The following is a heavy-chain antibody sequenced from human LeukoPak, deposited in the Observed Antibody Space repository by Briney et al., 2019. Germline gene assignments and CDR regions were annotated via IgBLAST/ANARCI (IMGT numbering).Heavy chain of an antibody. V-gene: IGHV4-39*01. D-gene: IGHD4-17*01. CDR1: GGSITSSNYY. Sequence: SETLSLTCTVSGGSITSSNYYWDWIRQPPGKGLEWIGSVYNTGSSYYNGAFKSRATISIDTSKNLFSLKLKSVTAADTAMYYCARKTVTNWFDPWGQGTLVTVSS. J-gene: IGHJ5*02. CDR3: ARKTVTNWFDP. CDR2: VYNTGSS.